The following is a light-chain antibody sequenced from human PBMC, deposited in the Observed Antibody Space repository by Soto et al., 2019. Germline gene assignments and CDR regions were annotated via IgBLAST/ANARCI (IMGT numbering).Light chain of an antibody. Sequence: EIVMTQSPATLSVSPGESATLSCRASQSISDNLAWYQQKPGLAPRLLIYHTSTRATGVPARFSGSGSGTEFALTISSLQSEDFEVYFCQQYNNWPPYTFGQGTKVDSK. J-gene: IGKJ2*01. V-gene: IGKV3-15*01. CDR3: QQYNNWPPYT. CDR1: QSISDN. CDR2: HTS.